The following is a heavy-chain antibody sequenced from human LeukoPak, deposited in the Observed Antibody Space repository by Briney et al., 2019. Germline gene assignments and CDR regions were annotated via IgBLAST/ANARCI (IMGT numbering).Heavy chain of an antibody. V-gene: IGHV4-34*01. CDR1: GFTFSSYA. D-gene: IGHD3-22*01. J-gene: IGHJ4*02. Sequence: PGGSLRLSCAASGFTFSSYAMSWVRQPPGKGLEWIGEINHSGSTNYNPSLKSRVTISVDTSKNQFSLKLSSVTAADTAVYFCARGPPTDYYDSSGFYYVFDYWGQGTLVTVSS. CDR3: ARGPPTDYYDSSGFYYVFDY. CDR2: INHSGST.